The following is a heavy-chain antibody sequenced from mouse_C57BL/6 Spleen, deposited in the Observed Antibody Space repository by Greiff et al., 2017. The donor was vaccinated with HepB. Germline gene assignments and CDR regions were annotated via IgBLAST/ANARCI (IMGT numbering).Heavy chain of an antibody. CDR3: TRIGEYYGSGYWFAY. J-gene: IGHJ3*01. CDR1: GYTFTDYE. D-gene: IGHD1-1*01. Sequence: QVQLQQSGAELVRPGASVTLSCKASGYTFTDYEMHWVKQTPVQGLEWIGAIDPETGGTAYNQKFKGKAILTADKSSSTAYMELRSLTSEDSVVYYCTRIGEYYGSGYWFAYWGQGTLVTVSA. V-gene: IGHV1-15*01. CDR2: IDPETGGT.